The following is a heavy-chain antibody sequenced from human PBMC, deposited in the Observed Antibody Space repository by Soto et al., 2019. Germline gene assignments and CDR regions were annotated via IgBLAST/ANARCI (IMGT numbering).Heavy chain of an antibody. CDR3: ARGVREQWLDPLGYFDY. Sequence: QVQLQESGPGLVKPSQTLSLTCTVSGGSISSGGYYWSWIRQHPGKGLEWIGYIYYSGSTYYNPSLKSLVTISVDTSKNQFSLKLSSVTAADTAVYYCARGVREQWLDPLGYFDYWGQGTLVTVSS. V-gene: IGHV4-31*01. J-gene: IGHJ4*02. CDR2: IYYSGST. D-gene: IGHD6-19*01. CDR1: GGSISSGGYY.